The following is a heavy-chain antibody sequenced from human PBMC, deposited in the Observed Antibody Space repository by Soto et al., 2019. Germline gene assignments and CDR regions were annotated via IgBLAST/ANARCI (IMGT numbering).Heavy chain of an antibody. Sequence: ASVKVSCKASGYTFTSYCISWVRQAPGKGLEWMGWISAYNGNTNYAQKLQGRVTMTTDTSTSTAYMELRSLRSDDTAVYYCARSPYFDWLLSMNWFDPWGQGTLVTVS. D-gene: IGHD3-9*01. V-gene: IGHV1-18*01. J-gene: IGHJ5*02. CDR1: GYTFTSYC. CDR2: ISAYNGNT. CDR3: ARSPYFDWLLSMNWFDP.